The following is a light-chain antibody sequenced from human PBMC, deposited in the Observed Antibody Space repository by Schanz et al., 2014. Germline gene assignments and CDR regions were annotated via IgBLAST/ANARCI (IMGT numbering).Light chain of an antibody. CDR2: DAS. J-gene: IGKJ4*01. V-gene: IGKV3-20*01. CDR1: QTVSSSY. CDR3: QQYGSSPLT. Sequence: EIVLTQSPGTLSLSPGERATLSCRASQTVSSSYLAWYQQKPGQAPRLLIYDASNRATGIPARFSGSGSGTDFTLTISRLEPEDFAVYYCQQYGSSPLTFGGGTKVEIK.